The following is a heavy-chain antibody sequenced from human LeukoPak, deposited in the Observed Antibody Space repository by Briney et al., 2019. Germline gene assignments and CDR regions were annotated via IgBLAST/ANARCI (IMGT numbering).Heavy chain of an antibody. CDR1: GFTFSSYA. V-gene: IGHV3-23*01. D-gene: IGHD6-19*01. J-gene: IGHJ4*02. Sequence: GGSLILSCAASGFTFSSYAISWVRQAPGKGLEWVSAISASGGSTYYANSVKGRFTISRDNSKNTLFLQMNSLRAEDTAVYYCAKDHSSGWPYCFPYWGQGTLVTVSS. CDR3: AKDHSSGWPYCFPY. CDR2: ISASGGST.